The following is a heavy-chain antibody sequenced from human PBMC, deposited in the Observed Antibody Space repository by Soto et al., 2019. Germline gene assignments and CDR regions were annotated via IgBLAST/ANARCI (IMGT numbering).Heavy chain of an antibody. CDR3: ASQQQWLDS. J-gene: IGHJ5*02. V-gene: IGHV6-1*01. Sequence: SQTLSLTCAISGDSVSSNSAAWNWIRQSPSRGLEWLGRTYYRSKWFTGYAVSVQSRIRTSADTSKNQFSLQLSSVTPEDTAVYYCASQQQWLDSWGQGTPVTVSS. CDR1: GDSVSSNSAA. D-gene: IGHD6-19*01. CDR2: TYYRSKWFT.